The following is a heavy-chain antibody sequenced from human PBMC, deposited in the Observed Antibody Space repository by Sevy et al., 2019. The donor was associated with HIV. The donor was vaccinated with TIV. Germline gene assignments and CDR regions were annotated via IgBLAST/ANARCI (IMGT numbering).Heavy chain of an antibody. CDR1: GFTFTSSA. J-gene: IGHJ4*02. Sequence: ASVKVSCKASGFTFTSSAVQWVRQARGKSLEWIGWIVVGSDNTNYSQKFQERVTITRDMSTSTAYMELSSLRSEDTAVYYCAAGSYCDGAACQGYFDYWGQGTLVTVSS. CDR2: IVVGSDNT. CDR3: AAGSYCDGAACQGYFDY. D-gene: IGHD2-21*01. V-gene: IGHV1-58*01.